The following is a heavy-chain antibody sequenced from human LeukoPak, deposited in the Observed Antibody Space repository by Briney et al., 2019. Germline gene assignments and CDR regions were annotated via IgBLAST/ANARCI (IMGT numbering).Heavy chain of an antibody. CDR3: ARSRVGATSSFDY. CDR1: GYTFTGYY. CDR2: INPNSGGT. Sequence: ASXXXSCKASGYTFTGYYMHWVRQAPGQGLEWMGRINPNSGGTNYAQKFQGRVTMIRDTSISTAYMELSRLRSDDTAVYYCARSRVGATSSFDYWGQGTLVTVSS. J-gene: IGHJ4*02. D-gene: IGHD1-26*01. V-gene: IGHV1-2*06.